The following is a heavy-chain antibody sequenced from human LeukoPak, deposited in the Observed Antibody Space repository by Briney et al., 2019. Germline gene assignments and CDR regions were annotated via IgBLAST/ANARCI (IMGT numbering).Heavy chain of an antibody. CDR2: ISYAGSNK. D-gene: IGHD2-2*01. V-gene: IGHV3-30-3*01. CDR1: GFTFSSYA. J-gene: IGHJ5*02. CDR3: ASGDCSSTSCYNWGFDP. Sequence: GRSLRLSCAASGFTFSSYAMHWVRQAPGKGLEWVAVISYAGSNKYYADSVKGRFTIYRDNSKNTLYLQMNSLRAEDTAVCYCASGDCSSTSCYNWGFDPWGQGTLVTVSS.